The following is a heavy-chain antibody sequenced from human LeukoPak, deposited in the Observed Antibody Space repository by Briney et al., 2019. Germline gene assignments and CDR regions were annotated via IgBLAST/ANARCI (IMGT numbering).Heavy chain of an antibody. V-gene: IGHV1-69*06. CDR1: GDTFSSHA. Sequence: SVKVSCKASGDTFSSHAITWVRQAPGQGLEWMGGIIPKFAAVNYAQKFKDRVRITADKSTSTAYMELSSLTSDDTAVYFCARGGHIVMVITAKVPEAAFDIWGQGTLVTVSS. CDR3: ARGGHIVMVITAKVPEAAFDI. J-gene: IGHJ3*02. CDR2: IIPKFAAV. D-gene: IGHD2-21*01.